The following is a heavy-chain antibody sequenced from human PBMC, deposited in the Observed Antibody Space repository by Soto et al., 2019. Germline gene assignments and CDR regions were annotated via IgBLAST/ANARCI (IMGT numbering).Heavy chain of an antibody. CDR1: GFTFSSYA. Sequence: SLRLSCAASGFTFSSYAMSWVRQAPGKGLEWVSAISGSGGSTYYADSVKGRFTISRDNSKNTLYLQMNSLRAEDTAVYYCAKDRVEQYYDFWSGTVYYYGMDVWGQGTTVTVSS. CDR2: ISGSGGST. J-gene: IGHJ6*02. D-gene: IGHD3-3*01. V-gene: IGHV3-23*01. CDR3: AKDRVEQYYDFWSGTVYYYGMDV.